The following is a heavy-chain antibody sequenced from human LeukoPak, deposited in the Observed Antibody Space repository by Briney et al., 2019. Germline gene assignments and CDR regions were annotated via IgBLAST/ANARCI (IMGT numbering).Heavy chain of an antibody. CDR1: GYSFTSYW. CDR2: IYPGDSDT. D-gene: IGHD2-21*02. CDR3: ARMSDRKVDY. J-gene: IGHJ4*02. V-gene: IGHV5-51*01. Sequence: GESLQISCKASGYSFTSYWIGWARQLPGKGLEWMGIIYPGDSDTRYSPSFQGQVTISADKSISTAYLQWSSLKASDTAIYYCARMSDRKVDYWGQGTLVTVSS.